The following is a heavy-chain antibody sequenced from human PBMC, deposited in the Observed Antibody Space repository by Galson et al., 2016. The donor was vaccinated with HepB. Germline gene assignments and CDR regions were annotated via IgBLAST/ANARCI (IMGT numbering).Heavy chain of an antibody. D-gene: IGHD4-17*01. Sequence: ATLSLTCTVSGGSISSYYWSWIRQPPGKGPEWMGYIYYRGITYYNPSLKSRVTIPEDTFKSKFSLRLSSVTAADTAVYYLARDRDYEYYFDAWGPGTLVTVSS. CDR1: GGSISSYY. CDR3: ARDRDYEYYFDA. V-gene: IGHV4-59*12. CDR2: IYYRGIT. J-gene: IGHJ4*02.